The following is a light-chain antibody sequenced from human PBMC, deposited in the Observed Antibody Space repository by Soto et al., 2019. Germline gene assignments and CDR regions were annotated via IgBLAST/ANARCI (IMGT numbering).Light chain of an antibody. CDR2: EDN. J-gene: IGLJ2*01. Sequence: NFMLTQPHSVSESPGKTVTISCTRSSGSIASNYVQWYQQRPGSAPTTVISEDNQRPSGVPDRFSGSIDSSSNSASLNISGLKTADEADDYCQSYDSNNQNVVFGGGNKLNVL. CDR3: QSYDSNNQNVV. CDR1: SGSIASNY. V-gene: IGLV6-57*04.